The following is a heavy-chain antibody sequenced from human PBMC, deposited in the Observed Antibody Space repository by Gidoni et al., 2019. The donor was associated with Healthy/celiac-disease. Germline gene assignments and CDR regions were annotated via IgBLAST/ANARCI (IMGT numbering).Heavy chain of an antibody. CDR3: AKDPLRGGVILTGSLFDP. V-gene: IGHV3-23*01. D-gene: IGHD3-9*01. J-gene: IGHJ5*02. CDR1: GFTFSSYA. CDR2: IGGSGGSK. Sequence: EVQLLESGGGLVQPGGSLRLSCAASGFTFSSYAMSWVRQAPGKGLEWVSAIGGSGGSKYYADSVKGRFTISRDNSKNTLYLQMNSLRAEDTAVYYCAKDPLRGGVILTGSLFDPWGQGTLVTVSS.